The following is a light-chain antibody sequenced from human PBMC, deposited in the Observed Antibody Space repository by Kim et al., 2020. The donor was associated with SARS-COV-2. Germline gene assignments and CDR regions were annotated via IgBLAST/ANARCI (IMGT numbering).Light chain of an antibody. CDR3: QSFDTSVWV. CDR2: EDN. V-gene: IGLV6-57*03. CDR1: SGSISSNY. J-gene: IGLJ3*02. Sequence: TVPISCTRGSGSISSNYVQWYQKRPGSAPPTVIYEDNLRSSEVPDRFSGSIDSSSNSASLTISGLKTEDEADYYCQSFDTSVWVFGGGTKLTV.